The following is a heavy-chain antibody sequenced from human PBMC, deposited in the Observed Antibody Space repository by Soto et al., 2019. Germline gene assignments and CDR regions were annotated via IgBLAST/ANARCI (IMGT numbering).Heavy chain of an antibody. CDR1: GFTFSIYA. D-gene: IGHD6-13*01. Sequence: EVQLLESGGGLVQPGGSLRLSCAASGFTFSIYAMTWVRQAPGKGLECVSGSSGTGDRTFYADSVKGRFTISRDISKNTLYLQMNGLRPEDTAVYFCPKDGTAGVAAARTGNYWFGMDVWGQGTTVTVSS. CDR3: PKDGTAGVAAARTGNYWFGMDV. J-gene: IGHJ6*02. V-gene: IGHV3-23*01. CDR2: SSGTGDRT.